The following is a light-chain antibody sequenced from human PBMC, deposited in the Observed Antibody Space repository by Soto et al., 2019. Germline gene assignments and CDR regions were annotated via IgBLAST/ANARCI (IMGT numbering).Light chain of an antibody. CDR3: QQYSNWPRT. CDR2: GAS. CDR1: QSVGSN. V-gene: IGKV3-15*01. J-gene: IGKJ1*01. Sequence: EIVMTQSPATLSVSPGERATLSCRASQSVGSNLAWYQQKPGQAPRLLIHGASSRATGIPAWFSGSGSGTEFTLTISSLQSEDFAVYYCQQYSNWPRTFGQGTKV.